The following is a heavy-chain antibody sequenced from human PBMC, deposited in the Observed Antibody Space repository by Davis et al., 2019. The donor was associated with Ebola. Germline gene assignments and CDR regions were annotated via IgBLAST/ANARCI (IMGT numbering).Heavy chain of an antibody. J-gene: IGHJ4*02. CDR1: NYTFSNYG. Sequence: ASVTVSCKASNYTFSNYGISWVRQAGQGLEWMGWISASNGKANYAQNFQGRVTLTTDTSTSTTYMELRSLRSDDTAMYFCATTMFTWNRDWGQGTLVTVSS. CDR2: ISASNGKA. D-gene: IGHD1/OR15-1a*01. V-gene: IGHV1-18*01. CDR3: ATTMFTWNRD.